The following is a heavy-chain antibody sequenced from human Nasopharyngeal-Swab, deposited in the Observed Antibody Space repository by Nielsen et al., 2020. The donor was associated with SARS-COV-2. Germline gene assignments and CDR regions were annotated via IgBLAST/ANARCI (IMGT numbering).Heavy chain of an antibody. CDR3: AKLVRGVRTESKPFDY. CDR1: GFTFSSYG. V-gene: IGHV3-30*18. D-gene: IGHD3-10*01. J-gene: IGHJ4*02. Sequence: LKISCAASGFTFSSYGMHWVRQAPGKGLEWVAVISYDGSNKYYADSVKGRFTISRDNSKNTLYLQMNSLRAEDTAVYYCAKLVRGVRTESKPFDYWGQGTLVTVSS. CDR2: ISYDGSNK.